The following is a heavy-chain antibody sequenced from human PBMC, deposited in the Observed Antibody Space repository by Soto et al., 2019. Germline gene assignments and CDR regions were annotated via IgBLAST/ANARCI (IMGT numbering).Heavy chain of an antibody. J-gene: IGHJ4*02. CDR3: AKGRSIYSDSSGYHFDY. CDR2: ISYSGRST. Sequence: GSLRLSCAASGFTFSSYAMNWVRQAPGKGLEWVSGISYSGRSTYYADSVKGRFTISRDNSKNTLYLQMNSLRAEDTALYYCAKGRSIYSDSSGYHFDYWGQGTLVTVSS. CDR1: GFTFSSYA. V-gene: IGHV3-23*01. D-gene: IGHD3-22*01.